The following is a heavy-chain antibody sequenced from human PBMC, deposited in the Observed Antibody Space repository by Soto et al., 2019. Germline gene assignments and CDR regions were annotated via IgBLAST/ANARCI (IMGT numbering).Heavy chain of an antibody. CDR3: ARDVFCGGAPACPDMDV. CDR2: ISGYNGNT. D-gene: IGHD2-21*01. Sequence: ASVKVSCQASGYTFSGYSITWVRQAPGHGLEWMGRISGYNGNTNYARTLRGRLTLTTDTSTSTAYMELRSLTSDDTAVYYCARDVFCGGAPACPDMDVWGQGTTVTAP. J-gene: IGHJ6*02. CDR1: GYTFSGYS. V-gene: IGHV1-18*04.